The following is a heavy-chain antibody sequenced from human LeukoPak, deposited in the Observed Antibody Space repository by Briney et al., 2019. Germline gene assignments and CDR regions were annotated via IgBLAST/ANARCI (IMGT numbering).Heavy chain of an antibody. D-gene: IGHD1-26*01. CDR3: ARSSIRSGSYRSLYFDY. V-gene: IGHV3-21*01. Sequence: GGSLRLSCAASGFTFSSYSMNWVRQAPGKGLEWVSSISSSSSYIYYADSVKGRFTISRDNAKNSLYLQMNSLRAEDTAVYYCARSSIRSGSYRSLYFDYWGQGTLVTVSS. CDR1: GFTFSSYS. CDR2: ISSSSSYI. J-gene: IGHJ4*02.